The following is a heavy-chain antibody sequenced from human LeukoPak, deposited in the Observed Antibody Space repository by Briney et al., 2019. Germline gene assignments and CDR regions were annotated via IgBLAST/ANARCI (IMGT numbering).Heavy chain of an antibody. CDR3: ASGIPVADGAYPRGGSVGY. D-gene: IGHD6-19*01. Sequence: SETLSLTCAVYGGSFSGYYWSWIRQPPGKGLEWIGEINHSGSTYYNPSLKSRVTISVDTSKNQFSLKLSSVTAADTAVYYCASGIPVADGAYPRGGSVGYWGQGTLVTVSS. CDR2: INHSGST. V-gene: IGHV4-34*01. CDR1: GGSFSGYY. J-gene: IGHJ4*02.